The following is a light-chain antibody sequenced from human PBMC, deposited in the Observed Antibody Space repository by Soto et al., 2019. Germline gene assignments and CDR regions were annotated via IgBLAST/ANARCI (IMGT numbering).Light chain of an antibody. CDR1: QSVSSSY. CDR2: GAS. J-gene: IGKJ1*01. CDR3: QQYGTSPQWT. V-gene: IGKV3-20*01. Sequence: ENVLTQSPGTLSLSPGERATLSCRASQSVSSSYLAWYQQKPGLAPRLLIYGASSRATGIPDRFSGSWFGTDFTLFISRLEPEDFAVYYCQQYGTSPQWTFGQGTKVDIK.